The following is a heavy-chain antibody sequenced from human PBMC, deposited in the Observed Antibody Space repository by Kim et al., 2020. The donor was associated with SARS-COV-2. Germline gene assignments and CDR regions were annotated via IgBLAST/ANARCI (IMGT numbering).Heavy chain of an antibody. CDR1: GFTFSSYD. V-gene: IGHV3-13*01. D-gene: IGHD3-22*01. CDR2: IGTAGDT. J-gene: IGHJ6*03. CDR3: ARIGYYYDSSGYRTYYYYY. Sequence: LSLTCAASGFTFSSYDMHWVRQATGKGLEWVSTIGTAGDTYYPGSVKGRFTISRENAKNSLYLQMNSLRAGDTAVYYCARIGYYYDSSGYRTYYYYY.